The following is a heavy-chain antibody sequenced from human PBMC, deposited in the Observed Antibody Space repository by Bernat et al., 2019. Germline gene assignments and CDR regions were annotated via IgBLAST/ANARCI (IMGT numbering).Heavy chain of an antibody. V-gene: IGHV4-61*01. CDR1: GGSVSSGSYY. CDR3: ARGVGATTNDY. Sequence: VQLQESGPGLVKPSETLSLTCTVSGGSVSSGSYYWSWIRQPPGKGLEWIGYIYYSGSTNYNPSLKSRVTISVDTSKNQFSLKLSSVTAADTAVYYCARGVGATTNDYWGQGTLVTVSS. J-gene: IGHJ4*02. D-gene: IGHD1-26*01. CDR2: IYYSGST.